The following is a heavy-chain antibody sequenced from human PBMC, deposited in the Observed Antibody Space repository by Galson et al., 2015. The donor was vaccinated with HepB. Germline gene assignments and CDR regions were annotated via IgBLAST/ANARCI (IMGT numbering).Heavy chain of an antibody. CDR1: GFTVSSNY. Sequence: SLRLSCAASGFTVSSNYMSWVRQAPGKGLEWVSVIYSGGSTYYADSVKGRFTISRDNSKNTLYLQMNSLRAEDTAVYYCARVRYSYGWSNHYYYYMDVWGKGTTVTVSS. D-gene: IGHD5-18*01. CDR2: IYSGGST. J-gene: IGHJ6*03. CDR3: ARVRYSYGWSNHYYYYMDV. V-gene: IGHV3-53*01.